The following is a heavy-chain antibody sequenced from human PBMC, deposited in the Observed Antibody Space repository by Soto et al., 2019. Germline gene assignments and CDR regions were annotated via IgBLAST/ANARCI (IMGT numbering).Heavy chain of an antibody. V-gene: IGHV4-59*01. Sequence: SETLSITCSISGGSISSYYWSWIRQPPGKGLEWIGYMYYSGSTNHNPSLKSRVTISVDTSKNQFSLKLSSVTTADTAVYYCARGATNYFDYWGQGTLVTVSS. CDR1: GGSISSYY. CDR3: ARGATNYFDY. CDR2: MYYSGST. J-gene: IGHJ4*02. D-gene: IGHD1-1*01.